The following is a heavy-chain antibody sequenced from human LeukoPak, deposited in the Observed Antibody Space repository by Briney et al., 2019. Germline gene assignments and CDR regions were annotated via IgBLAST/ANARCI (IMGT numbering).Heavy chain of an antibody. Sequence: PGGSLRLSCAASGFTFSSHAMHWVRQAPGKGLEWVVVISNDGSAKYYADSVRGRFTISRDNSQNTLYLQMNGLRAVDTAMYYCARDPYGDAQTYYFDYWGLGTLVTVSA. J-gene: IGHJ4*02. CDR2: ISNDGSAK. D-gene: IGHD4-17*01. CDR1: GFTFSSHA. CDR3: ARDPYGDAQTYYFDY. V-gene: IGHV3-30*04.